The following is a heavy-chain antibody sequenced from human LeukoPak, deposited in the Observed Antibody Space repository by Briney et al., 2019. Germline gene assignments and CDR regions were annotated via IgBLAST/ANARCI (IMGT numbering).Heavy chain of an antibody. CDR3: ASGYYYRGDY. Sequence: SETLSLTCTVSGGSISSGSYYWRWLRQPAGKGLEWIGRIYTIGSTHYNPSLKSRVTISVDTYKNEFSLKLSSVTAADTAVYYCASGYYYRGDYWGEGTLVTVSS. D-gene: IGHD3-22*01. J-gene: IGHJ4*02. CDR1: GGSISSGSYY. V-gene: IGHV4-61*02. CDR2: IYTIGST.